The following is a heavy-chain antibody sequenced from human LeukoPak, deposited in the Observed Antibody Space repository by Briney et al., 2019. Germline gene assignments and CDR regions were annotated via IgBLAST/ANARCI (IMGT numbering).Heavy chain of an antibody. CDR2: IDYSGTT. CDR3: ARATFMFRGVPLEPDAFDI. Sequence: SETLSLTCTVSDVSISSYHWSWVRQPPGKGLEWVGDIDYSGTTSYTPSLKSRVTISVDTSKNTFSLQVSSLSAADTAVYYCARATFMFRGVPLEPDAFDIWGQGTMVSVSS. V-gene: IGHV4-59*01. D-gene: IGHD3-10*01. CDR1: DVSISSYH. J-gene: IGHJ3*02.